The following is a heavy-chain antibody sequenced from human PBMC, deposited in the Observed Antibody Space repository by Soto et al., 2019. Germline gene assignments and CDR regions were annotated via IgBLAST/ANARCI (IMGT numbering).Heavy chain of an antibody. D-gene: IGHD2-21*02. CDR2: TYYRSKWYN. V-gene: IGHV6-1*01. Sequence: SQTLSLTCAISGDSVSSNIAAWNWIRQSPSRGLEWLGRTYYRSKWYNDYALSVKSRVSISVDTSKNQFSLKLISVTAADTAVYYCARVRTVTATFYYYYGMDVWGQGTTVTVSS. J-gene: IGHJ6*02. CDR3: ARVRTVTATFYYYYGMDV. CDR1: GDSVSSNIAA.